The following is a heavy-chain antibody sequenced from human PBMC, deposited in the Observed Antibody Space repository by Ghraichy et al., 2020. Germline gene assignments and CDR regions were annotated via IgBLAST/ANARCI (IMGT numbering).Heavy chain of an antibody. J-gene: IGHJ4*02. Sequence: GSLRLSCAASGFTFSSYAMSWVRQAPGKGLEWVSVISGSGGSTYYADSVKGRFTISRDNSKNTLYVQMNSLRDEDTAVYYCAKDVIAVGGKFDYWGQGTLVTVSS. D-gene: IGHD6-19*01. V-gene: IGHV3-23*01. CDR1: GFTFSSYA. CDR3: AKDVIAVGGKFDY. CDR2: ISGSGGST.